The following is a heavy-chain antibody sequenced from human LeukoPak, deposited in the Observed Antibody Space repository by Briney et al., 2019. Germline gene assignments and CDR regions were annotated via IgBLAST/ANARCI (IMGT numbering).Heavy chain of an antibody. CDR3: ASVLTRAFDI. V-gene: IGHV4-4*02. J-gene: IGHJ3*02. D-gene: IGHD4/OR15-4a*01. CDR2: VYHGGNT. Sequence: PSETLSLTCAVSGGSVSSSNWWNWVRQPPGKGLEWIGDVYHGGNTNYNPSLKSRVTISVDKSNNQFSLRLTSVTAADTAVYYCASVLTRAFDIWGQGTMVTVSS. CDR1: GGSVSSSNW.